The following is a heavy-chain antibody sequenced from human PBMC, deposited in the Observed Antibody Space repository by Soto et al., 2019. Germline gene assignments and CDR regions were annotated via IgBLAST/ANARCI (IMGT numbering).Heavy chain of an antibody. J-gene: IGHJ4*02. CDR3: ARVGSSSSGWYGNY. V-gene: IGHV5-10-1*01. Sequence: PVESLKSAGNGSGYSFTSYWISWVRQMPGKGLEWMGRIDPSDSYTNYSPSFQGHVTISADKSISTAYLQWSSLKASDTAMYYCARVGSSSSGWYGNYWGQGTLVTVSS. D-gene: IGHD6-19*01. CDR1: GYSFTSYW. CDR2: IDPSDSYT.